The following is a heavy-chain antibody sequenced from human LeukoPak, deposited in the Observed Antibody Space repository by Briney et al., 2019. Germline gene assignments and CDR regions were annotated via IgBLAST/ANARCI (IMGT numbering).Heavy chain of an antibody. V-gene: IGHV3-43*01. CDR3: AKVNRAYSSSSSLNFDS. Sequence: GGSLRLSCAASGFTFNDYNIHWVRHPPGKGLEWVSLISWDGSTTYYADSVKGRFTIPRDNSKNSLFLQMNRLRTEDTAFYYCAKVNRAYSSSSSLNFDSWGQGTLVTVSS. J-gene: IGHJ4*02. CDR2: ISWDGSTT. D-gene: IGHD6-6*01. CDR1: GFTFNDYN.